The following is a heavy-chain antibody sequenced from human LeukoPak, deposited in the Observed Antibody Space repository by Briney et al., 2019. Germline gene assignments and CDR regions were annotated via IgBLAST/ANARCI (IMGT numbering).Heavy chain of an antibody. D-gene: IGHD2-21*02. Sequence: ASVKVSCKTSGYTFNNYGINWVRQAPGQGLEWVGWISGYNGNTNYAQKFQGRTTMTMDTPTSTGYMELRSLTSDDTAVFYCARYGGGDTWYAHFGMDAWGRGTTVTVSS. CDR2: ISGYNGNT. J-gene: IGHJ6*02. CDR1: GYTFNNYG. CDR3: ARYGGGDTWYAHFGMDA. V-gene: IGHV1-18*01.